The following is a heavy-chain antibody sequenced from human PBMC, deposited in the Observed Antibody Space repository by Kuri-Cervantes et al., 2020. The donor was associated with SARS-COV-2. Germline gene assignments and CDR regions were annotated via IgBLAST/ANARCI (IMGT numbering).Heavy chain of an antibody. CDR3: ARAYCGGDCFADY. CDR1: GFTFSSYA. J-gene: IGHJ4*02. V-gene: IGHV3-30*01. CDR2: ISYDGSNK. D-gene: IGHD2-21*02. Sequence: GGSLRLSCAASGFTFSSYAMHWVRQAPGKGLEWVAVISYDGSNKYYADSVKGRFTISRDNSKNTLYLQMNSLRAEDTAVYYCARAYCGGDCFADYWGQGTLVTVS.